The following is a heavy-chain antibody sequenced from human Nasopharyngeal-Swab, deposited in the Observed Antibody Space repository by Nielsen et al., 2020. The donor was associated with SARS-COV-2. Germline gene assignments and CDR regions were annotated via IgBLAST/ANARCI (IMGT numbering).Heavy chain of an antibody. CDR1: GFTFSSYA. Sequence: GESLKISCAASGFTFSSYAMHWVRQAPGKGLEWVAVISYDGSNKYYADSVKGRFTISRDNSKNTLYLQMNSLRAEDTAVYYCAKDRFYVLGYFDYWGQGTLVTVSS. V-gene: IGHV3-30*04. CDR2: ISYDGSNK. D-gene: IGHD2/OR15-2a*01. CDR3: AKDRFYVLGYFDY. J-gene: IGHJ4*02.